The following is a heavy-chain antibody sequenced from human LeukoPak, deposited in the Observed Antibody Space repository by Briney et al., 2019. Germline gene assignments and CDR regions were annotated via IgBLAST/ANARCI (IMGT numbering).Heavy chain of an antibody. CDR3: ARDGYYYGSGSLESYYYYYMDV. V-gene: IGHV3-23*01. J-gene: IGHJ6*03. CDR1: GFTFSNYA. CDR2: ISDSGDST. D-gene: IGHD3-10*01. Sequence: GGSLRLSCAASGFTFSNYAMSWVRQAPGKGLEWVSGISDSGDSTYHADSVKGRFTISRDNSKNTLYLQMNSLRAEDTAVYYCARDGYYYGSGSLESYYYYYMDVWGRGTTVTVSS.